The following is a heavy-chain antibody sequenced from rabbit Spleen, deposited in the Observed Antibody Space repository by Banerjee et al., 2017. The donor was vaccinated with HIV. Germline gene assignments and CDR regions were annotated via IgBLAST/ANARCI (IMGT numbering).Heavy chain of an antibody. J-gene: IGHJ4*01. CDR1: GFSFSASYY. CDR2: IGGGSSGST. D-gene: IGHD3-3*01. V-gene: IGHV1S40*01. CDR3: ARDLVVAIGWNFNL. Sequence: QSLEESGGDLVKPGASLTLTCTASGFSFSASYYMCWVRQAPGKGLEWIACIGGGSSGSTYYASWARGRFTISKTSSTTVTLQMTSLTAADTATYFCARDLVVAIGWNFNLWGPGTLVHRL.